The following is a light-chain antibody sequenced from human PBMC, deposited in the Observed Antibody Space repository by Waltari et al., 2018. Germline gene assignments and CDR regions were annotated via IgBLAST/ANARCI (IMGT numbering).Light chain of an antibody. CDR3: MQGTHFPLFT. CDR2: KVS. V-gene: IGKV2-30*02. CDR1: NSLLHSNGNTY. Sequence: DVVLTQSPLSMPIPPGQPVSMTCRYTNSLLHSNGNTYLSWFLQKPGQPPRRLIYKVSNRDSGVPDRFTGRGAGTDFTLKISRVETEDVGVYYCMQGTHFPLFTFGPGTKLYI. J-gene: IGKJ3*01.